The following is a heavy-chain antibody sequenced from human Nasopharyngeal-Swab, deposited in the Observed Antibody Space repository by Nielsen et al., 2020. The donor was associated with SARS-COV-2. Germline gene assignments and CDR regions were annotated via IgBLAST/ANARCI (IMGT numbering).Heavy chain of an antibody. CDR3: ARDYCSGGSCYSWDY. Sequence: LSLTCAASGFTFSSYGMHWVRQAPGKGLEWVAVIWYDGSNKYYADSVKGRFTISRDNSKNTLYLQMNSLRAEDTAVYYCARDYCSGGSCYSWDYWGQGTRVTVSS. CDR2: IWYDGSNK. J-gene: IGHJ4*02. D-gene: IGHD2-15*01. CDR1: GFTFSSYG. V-gene: IGHV3-33*01.